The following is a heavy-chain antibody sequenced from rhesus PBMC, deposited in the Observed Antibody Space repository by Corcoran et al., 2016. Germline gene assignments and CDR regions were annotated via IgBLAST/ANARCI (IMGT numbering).Heavy chain of an antibody. V-gene: IGHV4-76*01. CDR2: IYESSGTS. CDR3: ARFGYPGGLDF. Sequence: QVHLQESGPGLVKPSETLSLTCAVSGVSVNGGYDWSWGRPAPGKGLEWVGYIYESSGTSNYNPSLKNRVTISRDTSKNQVSLRLTSVTAADTAIYYCARFGYPGGLDFWGQGVVVTVSS. CDR1: GVSVNGGYD. J-gene: IGHJ6*01. D-gene: IGHD3-28*01.